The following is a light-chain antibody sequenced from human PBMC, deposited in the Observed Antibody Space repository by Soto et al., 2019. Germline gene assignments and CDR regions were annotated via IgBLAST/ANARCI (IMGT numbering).Light chain of an antibody. CDR1: QSLLHPNGNTF. Sequence: DVVLTQSPVTLAVTPGEPASISCKSSQSLLHPNGNTFLHWYFQKPGQSPQLLIYLASKRASGVPDRFSGVGTGTDYTLKISSLEAEDAGIYYCMQSLQSPPTFGGGTKVDMK. V-gene: IGKV2-28*01. CDR3: MQSLQSPPT. CDR2: LAS. J-gene: IGKJ4*01.